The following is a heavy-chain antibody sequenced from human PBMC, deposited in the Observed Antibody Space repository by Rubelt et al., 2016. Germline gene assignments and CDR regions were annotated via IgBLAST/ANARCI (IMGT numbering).Heavy chain of an antibody. Sequence: QVQLQQWGAGLLKPSETLSLTCAVYGGSFSGYYWSWIRQPPGRGLEWLGELNHSGSPNDNPSLKSRVTISGDTTKNQVSLKLSSVTAADTAVYYCARGRMGFHYYYYGMDVWGQGTTVTVSS. J-gene: IGHJ6*02. CDR2: LNHSGSP. D-gene: IGHD1-26*01. CDR1: GGSFSGYY. CDR3: ARGRMGFHYYYYGMDV. V-gene: IGHV4-34*01.